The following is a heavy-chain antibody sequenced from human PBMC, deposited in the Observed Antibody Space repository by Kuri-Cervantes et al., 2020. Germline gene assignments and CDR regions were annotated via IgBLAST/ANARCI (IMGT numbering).Heavy chain of an antibody. V-gene: IGHV2-5*02. CDR2: IYWDDDK. D-gene: IGHD4-17*01. CDR1: GFSLSTSGVG. Sequence: GPTLVKPTQTLTLTCTFSGFSLSTSGVGVGWIRQPPGKALEWLALIYWDDDKRYSPSLKSRLTITKDTSKNQVVLTMTNMDPVDTATYYCALYDYGDYQRDRTYYFDYWGQGTLVTVSS. J-gene: IGHJ4*02. CDR3: ALYDYGDYQRDRTYYFDY.